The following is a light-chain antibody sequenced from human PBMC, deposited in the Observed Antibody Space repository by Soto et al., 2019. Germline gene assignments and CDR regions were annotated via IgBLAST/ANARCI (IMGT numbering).Light chain of an antibody. CDR2: AAS. J-gene: IGKJ3*01. CDR3: QQRYSTPFT. CDR1: QSISSY. V-gene: IGKV1-39*01. Sequence: DLQMTQSPSSLSASVGDRVTITCRASQSISSYLNWYQQKPGKAPKLLIYAASSLQSGVPSRFSGSGSRTNFTLTISTLQPEDFATYYCQQRYSTPFTFGPGPKVDIK.